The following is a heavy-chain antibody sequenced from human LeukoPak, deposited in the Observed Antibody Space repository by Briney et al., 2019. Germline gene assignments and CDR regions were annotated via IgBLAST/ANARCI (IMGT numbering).Heavy chain of an antibody. V-gene: IGHV4-59*01. CDR3: ARAGDFWSGPYFDY. Sequence: SETLSLTCTFSGGSIRSYYWTRIRQPPGKGLECIGYIYYSGSTNYNPSLKSQVTISVDTSKNQFSLKLSSVTAADTAVYYCARAGDFWSGPYFDYWGQGTLVTVSS. CDR2: IYYSGST. J-gene: IGHJ4*02. CDR1: GGSIRSYY. D-gene: IGHD3-3*01.